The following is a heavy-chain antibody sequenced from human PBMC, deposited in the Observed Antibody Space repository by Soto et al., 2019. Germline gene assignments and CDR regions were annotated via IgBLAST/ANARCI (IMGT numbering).Heavy chain of an antibody. D-gene: IGHD6-13*01. CDR3: AKVYSSSWHRTRSFDY. J-gene: IGHJ4*02. CDR1: GFTFSSYA. CDR2: ISGSGGST. V-gene: IGHV3-23*01. Sequence: GGSLRLSCAASGFTFSSYAMSWVRQAPGKGLEWVSAISGSGGSTYYADSVKGRFTISRDNSKNTLYLQMNSLRAEDTAVYYCAKVYSSSWHRTRSFDYWGQGTLVTVSS.